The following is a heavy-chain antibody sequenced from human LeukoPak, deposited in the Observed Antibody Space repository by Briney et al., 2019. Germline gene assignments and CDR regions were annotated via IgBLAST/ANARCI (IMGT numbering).Heavy chain of an antibody. CDR1: GSSISSGGYY. J-gene: IGHJ4*02. Sequence: PSQTLSLTCTVSGSSISSGGYYWSWIWQPAGKGLEWIGRVFTSGSTNYNPSLKSRVTISMDKSKNQFSLKLSSVTAADTAVYYCARLYSSASIGVHYFDYWGQGALVTVSS. CDR3: ARLYSSASIGVHYFDY. D-gene: IGHD6-6*01. V-gene: IGHV4-61*02. CDR2: VFTSGST.